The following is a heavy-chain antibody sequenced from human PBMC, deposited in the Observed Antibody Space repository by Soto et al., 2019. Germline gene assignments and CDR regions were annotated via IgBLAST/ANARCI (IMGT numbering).Heavy chain of an antibody. D-gene: IGHD1-20*01. Sequence: QIQLVQSGGEVTKPGAPVKVSCRASGYGFSSYAISWVRQATGQGVEWVGWVSAYNGNTNLAQRFQGRVTMTTDISTSTAYTELRSLSSDDAAVYFCARDPRNSMTGEMVSFDFWGQGTLVTVSS. V-gene: IGHV1-18*01. J-gene: IGHJ4*02. CDR1: GYGFSSYA. CDR2: VSAYNGNT. CDR3: ARDPRNSMTGEMVSFDF.